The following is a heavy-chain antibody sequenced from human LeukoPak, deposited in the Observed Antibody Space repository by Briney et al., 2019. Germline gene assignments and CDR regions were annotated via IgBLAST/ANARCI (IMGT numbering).Heavy chain of an antibody. CDR2: INPSGGST. Sequence: ASVKVSCKASRYTFTSYYMHWVRQAPGQGLEWMGIINPSGGSTSYAQKFQGRVTMTRDTSTSTVYMELSSLRSEDTAVYYCARAVEAAAGAEYFQHWGQGTLVTVSS. V-gene: IGHV1-46*01. D-gene: IGHD6-13*01. CDR3: ARAVEAAAGAEYFQH. CDR1: RYTFTSYY. J-gene: IGHJ1*01.